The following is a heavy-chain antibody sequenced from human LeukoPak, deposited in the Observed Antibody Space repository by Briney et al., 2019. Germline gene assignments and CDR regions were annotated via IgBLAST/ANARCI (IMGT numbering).Heavy chain of an antibody. CDR1: GGSISIYY. Sequence: DTVSLMCTLSGGSISIYYWSWIRQPRGKGRECIRYILYSASTNYNPSLTSRLTISGDTSKNQFSLKLSSVTAADTAIYYCARHYDSRGYPADYWGQRTLVTVSS. CDR2: ILYSAST. CDR3: ARHYDSRGYPADY. D-gene: IGHD3-22*01. V-gene: IGHV4-59*08. J-gene: IGHJ4*02.